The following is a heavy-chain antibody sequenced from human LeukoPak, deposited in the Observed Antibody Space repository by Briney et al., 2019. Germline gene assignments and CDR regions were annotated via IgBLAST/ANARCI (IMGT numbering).Heavy chain of an antibody. Sequence: KPSETLSLTCAVYGGSFSGYYWSWIRQPPGKGLEWIGEINHSGSTNYNPSLKSRVTISVDTSKNQFSLKLSSVTAADTAVYYCARQSPNNYDFWSGYQYYYYYYYMDVWGKGTTVTVSS. D-gene: IGHD3-3*01. CDR1: GGSFSGYY. CDR3: ARQSPNNYDFWSGYQYYYYYYYMDV. V-gene: IGHV4-34*01. CDR2: INHSGST. J-gene: IGHJ6*03.